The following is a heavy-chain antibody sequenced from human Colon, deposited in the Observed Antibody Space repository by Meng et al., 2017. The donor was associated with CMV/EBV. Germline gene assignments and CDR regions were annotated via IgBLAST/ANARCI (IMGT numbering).Heavy chain of an antibody. D-gene: IGHD3-16*01. CDR3: ARGGVDRRVGGGQYYFALDV. CDR1: VYIFPCYD. V-gene: IGHV1-8*01. J-gene: IGHJ6*02. Sequence: ASVPVSCQTTVYIFPCYDIRWVRQAPGQGPAWMGSMNPQDDKADILEKFNGRLIMTRSTSTNTAHMELTSLTSDDTAVDYCARGGVDRRVGGGQYYFALDVWGQGTTVTVSS. CDR2: MNPQDDKA.